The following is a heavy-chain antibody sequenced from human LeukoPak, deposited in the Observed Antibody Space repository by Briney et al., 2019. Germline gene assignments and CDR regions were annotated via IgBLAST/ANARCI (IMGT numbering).Heavy chain of an antibody. CDR1: GGSMINNY. CDR3: ARHPFATPFDQ. CDR2: IYQTGDS. Sequence: SETLSLTCTVSGGSMINNYWSWIRQAPGKGLEWIGYIYQTGDSNHNPSLKSRVTISMDTSKNQMSLNLKSVTAADTAVYDCARHPFATPFDQWGQGTLVTVSS. J-gene: IGHJ4*02. V-gene: IGHV4-59*08. D-gene: IGHD2-15*01.